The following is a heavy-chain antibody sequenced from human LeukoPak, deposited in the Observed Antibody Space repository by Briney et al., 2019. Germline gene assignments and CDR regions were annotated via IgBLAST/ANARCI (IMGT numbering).Heavy chain of an antibody. CDR3: AIDCDFWSGYYLSRPPHY. CDR2: ISGSSSYI. V-gene: IGHV3-21*01. Sequence: KPGGSLRLSCAASGFTFSGYSMTWVRQSTGKGLEWVSSISGSSSYIDYVDSVKGRFTISRDNAKNSLYLQMNSLRAEDTAVYYCAIDCDFWSGYYLSRPPHYWGQGILVTVSS. CDR1: GFTFSGYS. J-gene: IGHJ4*02. D-gene: IGHD3-3*01.